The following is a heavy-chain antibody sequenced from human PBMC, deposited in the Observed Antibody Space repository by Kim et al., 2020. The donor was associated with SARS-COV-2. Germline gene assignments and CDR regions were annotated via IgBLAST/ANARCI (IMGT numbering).Heavy chain of an antibody. Sequence: ASVKVSCKASGYTFTSYAMHWVRQAPGQRLEWMGWINAGNGNTKYSQKFQGRVTITRDTSASTADMELSSLRSEDTAVYYCARDSVGATMPIDYWGQGTLVTVSS. J-gene: IGHJ4*02. D-gene: IGHD1-26*01. CDR3: ARDSVGATMPIDY. CDR2: INAGNGNT. V-gene: IGHV1-3*01. CDR1: GYTFTSYA.